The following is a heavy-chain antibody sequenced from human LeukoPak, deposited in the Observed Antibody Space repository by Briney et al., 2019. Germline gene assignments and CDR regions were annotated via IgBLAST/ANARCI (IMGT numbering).Heavy chain of an antibody. D-gene: IGHD6-6*01. Sequence: ASVNVSCKASGYTFTGYYMHWVRQAPGQGREWMGWINTNSGGTNYAQKFQGRVTMTRDTSISTAYMELSRLRSDDTAVYYCARSPYSSSNAFDIWGQGTMVTVSS. CDR1: GYTFTGYY. V-gene: IGHV1-2*02. CDR3: ARSPYSSSNAFDI. CDR2: INTNSGGT. J-gene: IGHJ3*02.